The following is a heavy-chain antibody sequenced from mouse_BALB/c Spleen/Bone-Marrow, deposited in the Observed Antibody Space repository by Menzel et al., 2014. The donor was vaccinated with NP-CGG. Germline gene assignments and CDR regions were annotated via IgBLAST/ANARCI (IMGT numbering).Heavy chain of an antibody. CDR1: GFTFSGFG. D-gene: IGHD4-1*01. V-gene: IGHV5-17*02. Sequence: EVKLVESGGGLVQPGGSRKLSCAASGFTFSGFGMHWVRQAPEKGLERVAYISSGSSTIFYADTVKGRFTISRDNPKNTLFLQMTSLRSEDTAMYYCTRGGNWEDFDYWGQGTTLTVSS. CDR2: ISSGSSTI. CDR3: TRGGNWEDFDY. J-gene: IGHJ2*01.